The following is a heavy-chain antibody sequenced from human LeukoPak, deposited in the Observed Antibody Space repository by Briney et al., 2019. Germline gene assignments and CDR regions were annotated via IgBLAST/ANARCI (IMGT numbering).Heavy chain of an antibody. J-gene: IGHJ6*02. CDR1: GFTFSTYA. D-gene: IGHD3-9*01. V-gene: IGHV3-23*01. CDR3: ARYPGYPGYYYYGMDV. CDR2: ISGSGAGK. Sequence: GGSLRLSCAASGFTFSTYAMTWVRQAPGKGLEWVSSISGSGAGKFYAAPVKGRFTTSRDNSKNTLYVQMNSLRAEDTAVYYCARYPGYPGYYYYGMDVWGQGTTVTVSS.